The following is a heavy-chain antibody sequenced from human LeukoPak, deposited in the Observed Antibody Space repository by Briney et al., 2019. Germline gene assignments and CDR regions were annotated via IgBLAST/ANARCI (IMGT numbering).Heavy chain of an antibody. CDR1: GFTFSSYA. J-gene: IGHJ3*01. Sequence: PGGSLRLSCAASGFTFSSYAMTWVRQAPGKGLEWVSSISGSGGTTYYADSVKGRFTISRDNAKNTLYLRMDSLRAEDTAVYYCAKRAHSGSYYTAFDVWGQGTMVTVSS. CDR3: AKRAHSGSYYTAFDV. D-gene: IGHD1-26*01. V-gene: IGHV3-23*01. CDR2: ISGSGGTT.